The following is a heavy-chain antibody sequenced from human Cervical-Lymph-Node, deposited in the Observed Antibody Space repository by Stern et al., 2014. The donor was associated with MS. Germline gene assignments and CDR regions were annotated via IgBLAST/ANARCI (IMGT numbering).Heavy chain of an antibody. J-gene: IGHJ6*02. CDR2: ILTSGGT. CDR1: GGSISSGGYF. D-gene: IGHD2-21*02. V-gene: IGHV4-61*02. Sequence: QLQLQESGPGLVKPSQTLSLTCTVSGGSISSGGYFWAWIRKPAGRGLEWIGRILTSGGTQYNPSLNSRVTISLDTSKNQFSLELSSVTAADTAVYFCARDCGGDCYPDYFYGMDVWGHGTTVTVSS. CDR3: ARDCGGDCYPDYFYGMDV.